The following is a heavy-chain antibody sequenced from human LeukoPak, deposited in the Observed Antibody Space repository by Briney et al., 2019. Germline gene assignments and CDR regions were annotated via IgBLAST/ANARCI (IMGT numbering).Heavy chain of an antibody. D-gene: IGHD2-21*02. CDR1: GGTFSSYA. J-gene: IGHJ4*02. V-gene: IGHV1-69*06. Sequence: ASVKVSCKASGGTFSSYAISWVRQAPGQGLEWMGGIIPIFGTANYAQKFQGRVTITADKSTSTAYMELSSLRSEDTAVYYCARVLIYCGGDCYSFDYWGQGTLVTVSS. CDR2: IIPIFGTA. CDR3: ARVLIYCGGDCYSFDY.